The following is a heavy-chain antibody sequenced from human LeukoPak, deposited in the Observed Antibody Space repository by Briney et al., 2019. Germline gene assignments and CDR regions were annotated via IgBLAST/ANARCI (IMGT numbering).Heavy chain of an antibody. CDR2: VSSDGSHK. V-gene: IGHV3-30*03. CDR3: ATDILVVGDH. D-gene: IGHD2-15*01. CDR1: GFTFIGYG. Sequence: GGSLRLSCVASGFTFIGYGLHWVRQAPGKGLEWVALVSSDGSHKFYADSVKGRFTISRDNSKNTLYLDMNSLRGNDTAVYYCATDILVVGDHWGQGTLVTVSS. J-gene: IGHJ4*02.